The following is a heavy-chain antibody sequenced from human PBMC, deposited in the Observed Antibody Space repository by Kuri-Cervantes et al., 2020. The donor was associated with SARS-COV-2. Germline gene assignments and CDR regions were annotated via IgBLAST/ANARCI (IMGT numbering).Heavy chain of an antibody. Sequence: GESLKISCAASGFTFSDYYMSWIRQAPGKGLEWVSYISSSGSTIYYADSVKGRFTISRDNAKNSLYLQMNSLRAEDTAVYYCAREAEAGSNWFDPWGREPWSPSPQ. V-gene: IGHV3-11*01. J-gene: IGHJ5*02. CDR1: GFTFSDYY. D-gene: IGHD6-19*01. CDR3: AREAEAGSNWFDP. CDR2: ISSSGSTI.